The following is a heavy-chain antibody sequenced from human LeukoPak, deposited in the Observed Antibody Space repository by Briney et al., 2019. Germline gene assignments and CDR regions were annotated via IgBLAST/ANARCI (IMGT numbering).Heavy chain of an antibody. CDR2: ISSSGSTI. Sequence: GGSLRLSCAASGFTFSSYEMNWVRQAPGKGLEWVSYISSSGSTIYYADSVKGRFTISRDNAKNSLYLHMNSLRAEDTAVYYCARDRFGEYVFDYWGQGTLVTVSS. CDR1: GFTFSSYE. V-gene: IGHV3-48*03. J-gene: IGHJ4*02. CDR3: ARDRFGEYVFDY. D-gene: IGHD3-10*01.